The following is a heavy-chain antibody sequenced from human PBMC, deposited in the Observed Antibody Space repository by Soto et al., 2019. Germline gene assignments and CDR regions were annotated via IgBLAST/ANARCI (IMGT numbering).Heavy chain of an antibody. Sequence: SVKVSCKASGGTFSSYAISWVRQSPGQGLEWMGGIIPIFGTANYAQKFQGRVTITADESTSTAYMELSSLGSEDTAVYYCATDNSEIDCSSTRCYPPLTHGGGYYYYYGMDVWGQGTTVSVAS. CDR1: GGTFSSYA. V-gene: IGHV1-69*13. J-gene: IGHJ6*02. D-gene: IGHD2-2*01. CDR2: IIPIFGTA. CDR3: ATDNSEIDCSSTRCYPPLTHGGGYYYYYGMDV.